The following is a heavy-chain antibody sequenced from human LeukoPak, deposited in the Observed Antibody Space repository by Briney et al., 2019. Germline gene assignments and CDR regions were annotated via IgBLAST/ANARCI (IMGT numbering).Heavy chain of an antibody. V-gene: IGHV3-30*02. D-gene: IGHD4-17*01. CDR1: GFTFSNYG. CDR2: IRYDGSNK. J-gene: IGHJ4*02. Sequence: GGSLRLSCAASGFTFSNYGMHWVRQAPGKGLQWVAFIRYDGSNKYYADSVKGRFTISRDNSKNTLFLQMNSLRAEDTAVYYCAKSFNYGDFSPLDYWGQGTLVTLSS. CDR3: AKSFNYGDFSPLDY.